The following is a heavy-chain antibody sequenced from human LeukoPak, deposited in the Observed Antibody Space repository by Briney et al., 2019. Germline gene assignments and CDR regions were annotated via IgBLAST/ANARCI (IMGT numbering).Heavy chain of an antibody. CDR3: AKVRSWYNQEYYFDY. V-gene: IGHV3-23*01. D-gene: IGHD6-13*01. CDR2: ISGSGGST. J-gene: IGHJ4*02. Sequence: SWIRQPAGKGLEWVSAISGSGGSTYYADSVKGRLTISRDNSKNTLYLQMNSLRAEDTAVYYCAKVRSWYNQEYYFDYWGQGTLVTVSS.